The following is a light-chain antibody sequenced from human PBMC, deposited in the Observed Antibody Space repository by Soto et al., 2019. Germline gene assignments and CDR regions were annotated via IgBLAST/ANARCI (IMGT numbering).Light chain of an antibody. V-gene: IGKV3-20*01. CDR2: GAS. CDR3: QQYGDSPLT. CDR1: QIVSGNF. J-gene: IGKJ4*01. Sequence: EIVMTQSPASLSVTPGERVTLSCRASQIVSGNFLAWYQQIPGQTPRLLIYGASSRATGIPERISGSGSGTDFTLTINRLEPEDFAVYYCQQYGDSPLTFGGGTKVDIK.